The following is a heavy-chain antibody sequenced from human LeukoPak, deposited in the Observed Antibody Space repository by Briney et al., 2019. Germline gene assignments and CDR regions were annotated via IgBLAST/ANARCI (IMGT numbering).Heavy chain of an antibody. Sequence: SETLSLTCTVSGGSMTNYYWSWIRQPPGKGLEWIAYISYSGNTNYNPSLKGRVTISLDTSKNQFSLKLSSVTAADTAVYYCARLITGTTPFFDYWGQGTLVTVSS. CDR3: ARLITGTTPFFDY. V-gene: IGHV4-59*01. D-gene: IGHD1-20*01. CDR1: GGSMTNYY. J-gene: IGHJ4*02. CDR2: ISYSGNT.